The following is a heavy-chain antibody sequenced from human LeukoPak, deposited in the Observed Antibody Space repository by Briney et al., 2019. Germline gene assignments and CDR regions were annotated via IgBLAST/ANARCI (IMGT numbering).Heavy chain of an antibody. CDR1: GFTFSSYS. V-gene: IGHV3-48*01. CDR2: ISSSSSTI. J-gene: IGHJ3*02. Sequence: GGSLRLSCAASGFTFSSYSMNWVRQAPGKGLEWVSYISSSSSTIYYADSVKRRFTISRDNAKNSLYLQMNSLRAEDTAVYYCARQYYSYGNAFDIWGQGTMVTVS. CDR3: ARQYYSYGNAFDI. D-gene: IGHD5-18*01.